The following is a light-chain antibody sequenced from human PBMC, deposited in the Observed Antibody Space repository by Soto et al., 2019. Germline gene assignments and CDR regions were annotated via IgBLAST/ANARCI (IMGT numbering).Light chain of an antibody. CDR2: AAS. CDR1: QSISSY. Sequence: DIQMTQSPCSLSASVGPRLTITCQASQSISSYLNWYQQKPGKAPKLLIYAASSLQSGVPSRFSVSGSGTDFTLTISRLKNEDFATYDCQQRYSTPLTFGGGTKVDIK. J-gene: IGKJ4*01. CDR3: QQRYSTPLT. V-gene: IGKV1-39*01.